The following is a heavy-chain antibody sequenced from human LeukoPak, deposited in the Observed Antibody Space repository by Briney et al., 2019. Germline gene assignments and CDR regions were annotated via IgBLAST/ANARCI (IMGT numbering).Heavy chain of an antibody. CDR1: GFTFSTYS. Sequence: GGSLRLSCAASGFTFSTYSMNWVRQAPGKGLEWVSSISSGSRYIYYADSVKGRFTISRDNAKNSLYLQMKSLRAEDTAVYYCARDSPTPVSWGQGTLVTVSS. CDR2: ISSGSRYI. J-gene: IGHJ5*02. V-gene: IGHV3-21*01. CDR3: ARDSPTPVS.